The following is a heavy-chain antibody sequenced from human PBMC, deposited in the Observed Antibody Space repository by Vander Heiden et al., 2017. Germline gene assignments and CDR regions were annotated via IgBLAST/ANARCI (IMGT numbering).Heavy chain of an antibody. CDR1: GYSFTTYW. CDR3: ARHWRSSKIPDSSESDY. Sequence: EVQLVQSGAEVKKPGESLTISCKGSGYSFTTYWIGWVRQMPGKGLEWMGIIYPGDSDTRYSPSFQGQVTISADRSISTAYLQWNSLKASDTAMYYCARHWRSSKIPDSSESDYWGQGTLVTVSS. D-gene: IGHD6-19*01. J-gene: IGHJ4*02. V-gene: IGHV5-51*01. CDR2: IYPGDSDT.